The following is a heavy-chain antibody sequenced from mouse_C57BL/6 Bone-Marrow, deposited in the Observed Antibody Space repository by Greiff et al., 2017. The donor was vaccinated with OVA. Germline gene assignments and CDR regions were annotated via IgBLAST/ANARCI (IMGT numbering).Heavy chain of an antibody. CDR1: GFTFSDYG. CDR2: ISSGSSTI. D-gene: IGHD1-1*01. Sequence: EVKLMESGGGLVKPGGSLKLSCAASGFTFSDYGMHWVRQAPEKGLEWVAYISSGSSTIYYADTVKGRFTISRDNAKNTLFLQMTSLRAEDTAMYYCARGTTVVAGGQGTSVTVSS. J-gene: IGHJ4*01. CDR3: ARGTTVVA. V-gene: IGHV5-17*01.